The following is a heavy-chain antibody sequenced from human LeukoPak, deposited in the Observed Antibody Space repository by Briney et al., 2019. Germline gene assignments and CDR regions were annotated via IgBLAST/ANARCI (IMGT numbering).Heavy chain of an antibody. V-gene: IGHV3-30-3*01. D-gene: IGHD3-22*01. CDR3: AKGLGDYYDSSGHEMGGY. CDR2: ISYDGSNK. CDR1: GFTFSSYA. Sequence: GGSLRLSRAASGFTFSSYAMHWVRQAPGKGLEWVAVISYDGSNKYYADSVKGRFTISRDNSKNTLYLQMNSLRAEDTAVYYCAKGLGDYYDSSGHEMGGYWGQGTLVTVSS. J-gene: IGHJ4*02.